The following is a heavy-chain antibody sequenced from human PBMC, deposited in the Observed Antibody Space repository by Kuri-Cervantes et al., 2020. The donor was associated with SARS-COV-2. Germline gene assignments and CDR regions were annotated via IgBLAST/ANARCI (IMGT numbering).Heavy chain of an antibody. CDR3: ARLEWRYDY. J-gene: IGHJ4*02. V-gene: IGHV4-34*01. CDR1: GGSFSGYY. D-gene: IGHD5-12*01. CDR2: INHSGST. Sequence: GSLRLSCAVYGGSFSGYYWSWIRQPPGKGLEWIGEINHSGSTNYNPSLKSRVSISVDTSKNHVSLRLTPVTAADTAVYFCARLEWRYDYWGQGTLVTVSS.